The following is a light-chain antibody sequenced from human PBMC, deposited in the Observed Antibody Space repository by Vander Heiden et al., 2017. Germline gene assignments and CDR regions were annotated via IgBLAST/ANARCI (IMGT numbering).Light chain of an antibody. J-gene: IGLJ2*01. CDR2: LEGSGSY. CDR3: ETWDSKGV. Sequence: QPVLTPSSSASASLGSSVKLTCTLSSGHSSYIIAWHQQQPGKAPRYLMKLEGSGSYNKGSGVPDRFSGSSSGADRYLTISNLQFEDEADYYCETWDSKGVFGGGTKLTVL. CDR1: SGHSSYI. V-gene: IGLV4-60*02.